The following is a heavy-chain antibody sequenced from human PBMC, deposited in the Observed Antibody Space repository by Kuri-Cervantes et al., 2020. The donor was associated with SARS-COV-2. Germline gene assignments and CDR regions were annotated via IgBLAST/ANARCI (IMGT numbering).Heavy chain of an antibody. Sequence: SGPTLVKPTQTLTLTCTLSGFSLSTSGVGVGWTRQPPGKALEWLALIYWNDDKRYSPSLKSRLTITKDTSKNQVVLTMTNMDPVDTATYYCASIAARRVSYYYYGMDVWGQGTTVTVSS. V-gene: IGHV2-5*01. J-gene: IGHJ6*02. D-gene: IGHD6-6*01. CDR2: IYWNDDK. CDR3: ASIAARRVSYYYYGMDV. CDR1: GFSLSTSGVG.